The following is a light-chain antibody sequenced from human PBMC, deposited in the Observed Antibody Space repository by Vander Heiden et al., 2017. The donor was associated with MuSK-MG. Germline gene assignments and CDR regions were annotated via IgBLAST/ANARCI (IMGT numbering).Light chain of an antibody. Sequence: QSALTQPPSVSGSPGQSVTISCTGTSSDVGSYNRVSWYQQSPGPAPKLMIYDVSNRPSGVPDRFSGSKSGNTASLTISGLQAEDEADYYCSSYTTSSTYVFGTGTKVTVL. CDR1: SSDVGSYNR. V-gene: IGLV2-18*02. CDR3: SSYTTSSTYV. CDR2: DVS. J-gene: IGLJ1*01.